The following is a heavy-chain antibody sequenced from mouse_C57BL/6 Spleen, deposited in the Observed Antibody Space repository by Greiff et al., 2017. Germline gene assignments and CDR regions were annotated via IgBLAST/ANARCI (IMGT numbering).Heavy chain of an antibody. D-gene: IGHD3-2*02. CDR3: AREAQALSLYYFDY. J-gene: IGHJ2*01. V-gene: IGHV5-17*01. CDR2: ISSGSSTI. CDR1: GFTFSDYG. Sequence: EVQLVESGGGLVKPGGSLKLSCAASGFTFSDYGMHWVRQAPEKGLEWVAYISSGSSTIYYADRVEGRFTITSDNAKNTLFLQMTILRSEDTAMYYCAREAQALSLYYFDYWGQGTTLTVSS.